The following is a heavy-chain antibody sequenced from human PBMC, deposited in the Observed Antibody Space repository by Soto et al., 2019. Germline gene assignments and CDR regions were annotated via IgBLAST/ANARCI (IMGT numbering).Heavy chain of an antibody. V-gene: IGHV3-23*01. Sequence: PGGSLRLSCAASGFTFSSYAMSWVRQAPGKGLEWVSAISGSGGSTYYADSVKGRFTISRDNSKNTLYLQMNSLRAEDTAVYYCAKYYYDSSGYYWFFDYWGKGTLVTVS. CDR2: ISGSGGST. D-gene: IGHD3-22*01. CDR3: AKYYYDSSGYYWFFDY. J-gene: IGHJ4*02. CDR1: GFTFSSYA.